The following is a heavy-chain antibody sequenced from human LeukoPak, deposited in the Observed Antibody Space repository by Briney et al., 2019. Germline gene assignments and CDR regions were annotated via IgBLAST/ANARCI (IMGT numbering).Heavy chain of an antibody. J-gene: IGHJ4*02. CDR3: ARVGYSSSWFFFNF. V-gene: IGHV3-23*05. D-gene: IGHD6-13*01. CDR2: LSSTGTT. Sequence: GGSLRLSCAASGISFSSYGLSWVRQAPGKGLEWVSTLSSTGTTFYAGSVEGRFTISRANSENTLYLQMDSLRAADTALYYCARVGYSSSWFFFNFWGQGTLVTVSS. CDR1: GISFSSYG.